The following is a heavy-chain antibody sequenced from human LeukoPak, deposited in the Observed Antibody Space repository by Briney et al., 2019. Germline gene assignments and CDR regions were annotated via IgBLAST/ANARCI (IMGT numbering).Heavy chain of an antibody. J-gene: IGHJ4*02. V-gene: IGHV1-18*01. Sequence: ASVKVSSKASGYTFTSYGINWVRQAPGQGLEWMGWISAYNGNTNYAQKLQGRVTMTTDTSTSTAYMELRSLRSDDTAAYYCARAGGKYYYDSSGLALHYWGQGTLVTVSS. CDR3: ARAGGKYYYDSSGLALHY. CDR2: ISAYNGNT. CDR1: GYTFTSYG. D-gene: IGHD3-22*01.